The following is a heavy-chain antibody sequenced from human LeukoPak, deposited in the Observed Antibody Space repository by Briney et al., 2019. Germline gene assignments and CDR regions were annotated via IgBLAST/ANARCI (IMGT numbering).Heavy chain of an antibody. CDR2: SGST. Sequence: SETLSLTCTVSGYSISSGYYWGWIRQPPGKGLEWIGSGSTYYNPSLKSRVTISVDTSKNQFSPKLSSVTAADTAVYYCARHSSAWFGELLFDYWGQGTLVTVSS. J-gene: IGHJ4*02. V-gene: IGHV4-38-2*02. CDR1: GYSISSGYY. D-gene: IGHD3-10*01. CDR3: ARHSSAWFGELLFDY.